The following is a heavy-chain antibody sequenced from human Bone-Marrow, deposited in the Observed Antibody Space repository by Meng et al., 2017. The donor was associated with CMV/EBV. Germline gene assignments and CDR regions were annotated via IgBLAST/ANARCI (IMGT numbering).Heavy chain of an antibody. CDR2: IYPGDSDT. CDR1: GYSFTSYW. D-gene: IGHD2-2*02. V-gene: IGHV5-51*01. CDR3: ARGVPAAIRREGYYGMDV. J-gene: IGHJ6*02. Sequence: KVSCKGSGYSFTSYWIGWVRQMPGKGLEWMGIIYPGDSDTRYSPSFQGQVTISADKSISTAYLQWSSLRSEDTAVYYCARGVPAAIRREGYYGMDVWGQGTTVTVSS.